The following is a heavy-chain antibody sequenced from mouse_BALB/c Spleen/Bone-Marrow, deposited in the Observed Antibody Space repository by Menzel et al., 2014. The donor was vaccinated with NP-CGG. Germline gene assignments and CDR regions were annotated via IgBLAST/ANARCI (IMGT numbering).Heavy chain of an antibody. D-gene: IGHD1-1*01. V-gene: IGHV14-3*02. J-gene: IGHJ1*01. Sequence: VHVKQSGAELVKPGASVKLSCTASGFNIKDTYMHWVKQRPEQGLEWIGRIDPANGNTKYDPKFQGKATITADTSSNTAYLQLSSLTSEDTAVYYCARILTLRYWYFDVWGAGTSVTVSS. CDR2: IDPANGNT. CDR3: ARILTLRYWYFDV. CDR1: GFNIKDTY.